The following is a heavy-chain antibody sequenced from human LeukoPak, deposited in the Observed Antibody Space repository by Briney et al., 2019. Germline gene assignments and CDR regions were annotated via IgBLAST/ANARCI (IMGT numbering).Heavy chain of an antibody. CDR3: AKDLVRGVVNYYFDY. Sequence: GGSLRLSCAASGFTFSSYAMSWVRQAPGKGLEWVSATSGSGGSTYYADSVKGRFTISRDNSKNTLCLQMNSLRAEDTAVYYCAKDLVRGVVNYYFDYWGQGTLVTASS. CDR2: TSGSGGST. D-gene: IGHD3-10*01. CDR1: GFTFSSYA. J-gene: IGHJ4*02. V-gene: IGHV3-23*01.